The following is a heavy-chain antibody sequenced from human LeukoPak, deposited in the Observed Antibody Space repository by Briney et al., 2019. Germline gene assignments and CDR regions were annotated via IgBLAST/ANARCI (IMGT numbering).Heavy chain of an antibody. CDR2: IYYSGST. J-gene: IGHJ4*02. Sequence: PSETLSLTCTVSGGSISSSSYYWGWIRQPPGKGLEWIGSIYYSGSTYYNPSLKSRVTISVDTSKNQFSLKLSSVTAADTAVYYCARQTSPYCTSTSCYLFGDYWGQGTLVTVSS. V-gene: IGHV4-39*01. CDR1: GGSISSSSYY. CDR3: ARQTSPYCTSTSCYLFGDY. D-gene: IGHD2-2*01.